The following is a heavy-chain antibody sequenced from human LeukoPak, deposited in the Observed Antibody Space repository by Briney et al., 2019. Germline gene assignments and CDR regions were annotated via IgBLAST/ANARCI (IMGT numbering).Heavy chain of an antibody. CDR1: GFTFSSYA. CDR2: ISGSGGST. CDR3: AKVSPLGATTDHYFDY. Sequence: QSGGSLRLSCAASGFTFSSYAMSWVRQAPGKGLEWVSAISGSGGSTYYADSVKGRFTISRDNSKNTLYLQMNSLRAEDTAVYYCAKVSPLGATTDHYFDYWGQGTLVTVSS. J-gene: IGHJ4*02. V-gene: IGHV3-23*01. D-gene: IGHD1-26*01.